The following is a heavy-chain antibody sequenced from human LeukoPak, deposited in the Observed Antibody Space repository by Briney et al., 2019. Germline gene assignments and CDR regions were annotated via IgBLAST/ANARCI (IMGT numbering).Heavy chain of an antibody. D-gene: IGHD3-22*01. CDR1: GFTFSSYA. CDR3: ARDSDYDSSGYYH. J-gene: IGHJ5*02. V-gene: IGHV3-30-3*01. Sequence: GGSLRLSCAASGFTFSSYAMHWVRQAPGKGLEWVAVISYDGSNKYYADSVKGRFTISRDNSKNTLYLQMNSLRAEDTAVYYCARDSDYDSSGYYHWGQGTLVTVSS. CDR2: ISYDGSNK.